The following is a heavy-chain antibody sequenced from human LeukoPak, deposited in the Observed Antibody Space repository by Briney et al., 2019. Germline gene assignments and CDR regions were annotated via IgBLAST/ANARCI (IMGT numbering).Heavy chain of an antibody. D-gene: IGHD6-13*01. CDR1: GLNFSSRW. Sequence: GGSLRLSCAASGLNFSSRWMNWVRQAPGQGLEWVASIKEDGSEKHYVDSVKGRFTISRDNGKNSLYLQMNSLRAEDTAVYYCARDSGWWRFDFWGPGTLVTVSS. V-gene: IGHV3-7*03. J-gene: IGHJ4*02. CDR2: IKEDGSEK. CDR3: ARDSGWWRFDF.